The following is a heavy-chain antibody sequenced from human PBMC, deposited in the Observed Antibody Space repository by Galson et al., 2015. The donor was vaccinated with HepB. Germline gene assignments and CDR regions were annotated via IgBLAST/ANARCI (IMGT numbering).Heavy chain of an antibody. CDR1: GFGFGHYA. J-gene: IGHJ4*02. CDR2: ISGAGGST. D-gene: IGHD3-10*01. V-gene: IGHV3-23*01. Sequence: SLRLSCAGSGFGFGHYAMSWARQAPGKGLEWLSAISGAGGSTYYANSVGGRFTIARDNSKNTLYLQMNGLSAEDTAVYYCAKGSDYCGSGTYYNGALYSYHWGQGTLVTVSS. CDR3: AKGSDYCGSGTYYNGALYSYH.